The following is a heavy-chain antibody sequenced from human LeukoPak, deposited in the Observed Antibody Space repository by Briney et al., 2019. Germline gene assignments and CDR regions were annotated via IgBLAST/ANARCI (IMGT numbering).Heavy chain of an antibody. CDR3: ARGTDAAGKNY. CDR1: GGSISSSSHY. D-gene: IGHD6-13*01. V-gene: IGHV4-39*01. J-gene: IGHJ4*02. CDR2: IYYSGST. Sequence: PSETLSLTSTVSGGSISSSSHYWGWIRQPPGKGLEWIGSIYYSGSTYYNPSLKSRVTISVDTSKNQFSLKLSSVTAADTAVYYCARGTDAAGKNYWGQGTLVTVSS.